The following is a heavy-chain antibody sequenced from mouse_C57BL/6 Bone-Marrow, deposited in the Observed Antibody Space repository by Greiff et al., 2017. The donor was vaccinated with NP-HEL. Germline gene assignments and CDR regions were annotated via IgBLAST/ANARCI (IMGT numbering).Heavy chain of an antibody. V-gene: IGHV3-6*01. CDR2: ISYDGSN. Sequence: EVQLVESGPGLVKPSQSLSLTCSVTGYSITSGYYWNWIRQFPGNKLEWMGYISYDGSNNYNTSLKNRISITRDTSKNQFFLKLNSVTTEDTATYYCARGDVYAMDYWGQGTSVTVSS. CDR1: GYSITSGYY. CDR3: ARGDVYAMDY. J-gene: IGHJ4*01.